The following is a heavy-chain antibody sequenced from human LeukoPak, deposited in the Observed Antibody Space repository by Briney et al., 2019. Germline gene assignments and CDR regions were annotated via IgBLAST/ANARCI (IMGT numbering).Heavy chain of an antibody. J-gene: IGHJ4*02. CDR2: VSDSGRT. CDR1: GGSISSYY. D-gene: IGHD6-19*01. Sequence: PSETLSLTCTVSGGSISSYYWGWIRQPPGKGLERIGYVSDSGRTNYNPSLKSRVSISVDTSKNQFSLKLTSVTAADTAVYYCARGRGIAVTYWGQGILVTVSS. V-gene: IGHV4-59*08. CDR3: ARGRGIAVTY.